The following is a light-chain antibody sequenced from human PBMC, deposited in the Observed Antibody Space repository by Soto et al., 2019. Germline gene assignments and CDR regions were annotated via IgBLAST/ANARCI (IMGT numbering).Light chain of an antibody. J-gene: IGKJ1*01. V-gene: IGKV3-11*01. CDR1: QSISSY. CDR2: DAS. Sequence: GLTQSPHTPSFPSRERTPLSFRASQSISSYLAWYQQKPGQAPRLLIYDASSRATGIPARFSGSGSETDFTLTISSLQPEDFATYSCQQSYSTTWTFGQGTKVDIK. CDR3: QQSYSTTWT.